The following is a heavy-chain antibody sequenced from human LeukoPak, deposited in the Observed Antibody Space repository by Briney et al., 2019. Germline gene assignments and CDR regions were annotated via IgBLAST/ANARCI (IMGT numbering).Heavy chain of an antibody. J-gene: IGHJ4*02. CDR1: GYTFTGYY. CDR2: INPNSGGT. CDR3: AGVATAWIQLWLLGY. V-gene: IGHV1-2*02. Sequence: GASVKVSCKASGYTFTGYYMHWVRQAPGQGLEWMGWINPNSGGTNYAQKFQGRVTMTRDTSISTAYMELSRLRSDDTAVYYCAGVATAWIQLWLLGYWGQGTLVTVSS. D-gene: IGHD5-18*01.